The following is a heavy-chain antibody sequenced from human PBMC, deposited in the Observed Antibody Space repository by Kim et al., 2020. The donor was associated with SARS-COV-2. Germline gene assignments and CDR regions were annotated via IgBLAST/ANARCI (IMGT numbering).Heavy chain of an antibody. V-gene: IGHV5-10-1*01. D-gene: IGHD4-17*01. CDR3: ARHTQHPTVTNLFDY. J-gene: IGHJ4*02. Sequence: PSFQGHVTISADKSISTAYLQWSSLKASDTAMYYCARHTQHPTVTNLFDYWGQGTLVTVSS.